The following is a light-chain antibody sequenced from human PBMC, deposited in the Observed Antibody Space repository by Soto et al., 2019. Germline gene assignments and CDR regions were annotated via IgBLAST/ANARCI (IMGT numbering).Light chain of an antibody. CDR1: QSVSSSF. V-gene: IGKV3-20*01. J-gene: IGKJ2*01. CDR3: QQYYTPPMYT. Sequence: EIVLTQSPGTLSLSPGERATLSCRASQSVSSSFLAWYQQRPGQPIRLLIYGASTRATGIPDRFSGSGSGTDFTLTINRLEPEDFAAYYCQQYYTPPMYTFGQGTKLEIK. CDR2: GAS.